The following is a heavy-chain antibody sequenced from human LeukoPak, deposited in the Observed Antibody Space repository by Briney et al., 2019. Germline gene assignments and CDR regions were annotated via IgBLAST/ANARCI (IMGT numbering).Heavy chain of an antibody. Sequence: GGSLRLSCAASGFTVSSNYMSWVRQAPGKGLEWVSVIYSGGSTYYADSVKGRFTISRDNSKNTLYLQMNSLRAEDTAVYYCARGLGYDYSNYGDWFDPWGQGTLVTVSS. D-gene: IGHD4-11*01. J-gene: IGHJ5*02. CDR3: ARGLGYDYSNYGDWFDP. CDR1: GFTVSSNY. CDR2: IYSGGST. V-gene: IGHV3-53*01.